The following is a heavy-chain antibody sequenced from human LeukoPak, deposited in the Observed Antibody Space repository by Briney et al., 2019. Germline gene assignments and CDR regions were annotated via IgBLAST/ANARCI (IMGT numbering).Heavy chain of an antibody. CDR2: ISWNNVTL. CDR3: ARASVGYYYYGMDV. D-gene: IGHD1-26*01. Sequence: GGSLRLSCEASGFSFEEYAMHWVRQGPGKGLEWVSGISWNNVTLGYADSVKGRFTISRDNAKNSLYLQMNSLRAEDTAVYYCARASVGYYYYGMDVWGQGTTVTVSS. J-gene: IGHJ6*02. CDR1: GFSFEEYA. V-gene: IGHV3-9*01.